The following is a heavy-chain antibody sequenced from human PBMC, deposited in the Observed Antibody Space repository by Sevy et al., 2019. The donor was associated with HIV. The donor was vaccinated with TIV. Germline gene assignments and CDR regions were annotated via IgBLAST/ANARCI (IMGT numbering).Heavy chain of an antibody. CDR1: GFTFSSYA. Sequence: GGSLRLSCAASGFTFSSYAMHWVRQAPGKGLEWVAVISYDGSNKYYADSVKGRFTISRDNSKNTLYLQMNSLRAEDTAVYYCVSSLRFKAFDIWGQGTMVTVSS. V-gene: IGHV3-30-3*01. CDR3: VSSLRFKAFDI. CDR2: ISYDGSNK. J-gene: IGHJ3*02.